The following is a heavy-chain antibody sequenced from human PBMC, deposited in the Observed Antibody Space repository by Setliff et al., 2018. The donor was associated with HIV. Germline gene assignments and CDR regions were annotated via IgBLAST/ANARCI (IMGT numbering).Heavy chain of an antibody. CDR1: GFTFSDYY. Sequence: PGGSLRLSCATSGFTFSDYYMSWIRQAPGKGLEWVEFISGGSGYIYYADSVKGRFTISRDDAKNSLFLQMNSLRAEDTAVYYCARSLYGGFGAPDSWGQGTLVTVSS. CDR2: ISGGSGYI. CDR3: ARSLYGGFGAPDS. J-gene: IGHJ4*02. D-gene: IGHD5-12*01. V-gene: IGHV3-11*06.